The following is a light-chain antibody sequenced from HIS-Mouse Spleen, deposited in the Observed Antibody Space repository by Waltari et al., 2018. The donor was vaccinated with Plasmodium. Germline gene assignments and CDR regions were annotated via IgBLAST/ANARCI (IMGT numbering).Light chain of an antibody. CDR1: QGISSY. Sequence: AIRMTQSPSSFSASTGDRVTITFRASQGISSYLAWYQQKPGKAPKLLIYAAYTLQSGVPSRFSGSGSGTDFTLTISCLQSEDFATYYCQQYYSYLLTFGGGTKVEIK. CDR2: AAY. CDR3: QQYYSYLLT. V-gene: IGKV1-8*01. J-gene: IGKJ4*01.